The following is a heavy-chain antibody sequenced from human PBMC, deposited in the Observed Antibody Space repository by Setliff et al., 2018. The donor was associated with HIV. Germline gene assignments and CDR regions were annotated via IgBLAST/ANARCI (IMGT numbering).Heavy chain of an antibody. CDR2: FDPEDGET. V-gene: IGHV1-24*01. CDR3: AAGLNYYDRSGLGA. J-gene: IGHJ5*02. Sequence: ASVKVSCKISGYTLTELSIHWVRQAPGKGLEWMANFDPEDGETIYAQKFQGRVIITADESTSTAYMELSSLTSGDTAVYYCAAGLNYYDRSGLGAWGQGTLVTVSS. CDR1: GYTLTELS. D-gene: IGHD3-22*01.